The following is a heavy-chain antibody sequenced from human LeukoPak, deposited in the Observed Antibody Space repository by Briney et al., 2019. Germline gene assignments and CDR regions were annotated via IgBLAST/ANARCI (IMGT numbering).Heavy chain of an antibody. CDR3: ARGWASSWYYFDF. V-gene: IGHV4-59*01. J-gene: IGHJ4*02. CDR1: GGSMRNYY. D-gene: IGHD2-2*01. Sequence: SETLSLTCAVSGGSMRNYYWSWIRQPPGKGREWIGYTYDSGSSSYNPSLRRRVSISIDTSKNQFSLNLSSVTAADTAVYYCARGWASSWYYFDFWGRGTLVTVSS. CDR2: TYDSGSS.